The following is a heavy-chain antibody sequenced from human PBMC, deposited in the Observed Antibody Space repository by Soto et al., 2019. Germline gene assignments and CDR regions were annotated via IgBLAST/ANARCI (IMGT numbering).Heavy chain of an antibody. CDR1: GGTFSTYA. CDR3: ARSQGGSSSLDIYYYYYYGMDV. V-gene: IGHV1-69*01. Sequence: QVQLVQSGAEVKKPGSSVKVSCKAPGGTFSTYAISWVRQAPGQGLEWMGGVIPIFGTPKYAQKFQGRVKITADEYTSTGYMELRSLRSEDTAVYYCARSQGGSSSLDIYYYYYYGMDVWGQGTTVTVSS. J-gene: IGHJ6*02. CDR2: VIPIFGTP. D-gene: IGHD2-15*01.